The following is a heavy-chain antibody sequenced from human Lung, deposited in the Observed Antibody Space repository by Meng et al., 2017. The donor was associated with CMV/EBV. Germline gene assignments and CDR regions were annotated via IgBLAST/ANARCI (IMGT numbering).Heavy chain of an antibody. V-gene: IGHV1-46*01. CDR3: ARDPIVGADFDFDY. J-gene: IGHJ4*02. CDR2: INPSDDYT. Sequence: ASVXVSXXASGYTFASYYVHWVRQAPGQGLEWLGLINPSDDYTEYAQKFQGRVTMTRDTSTNTVYMDLSSLRSEDTAVYYCARDPIVGADFDFDYWGQGTLVTVSS. D-gene: IGHD1-26*01. CDR1: GYTFASYY.